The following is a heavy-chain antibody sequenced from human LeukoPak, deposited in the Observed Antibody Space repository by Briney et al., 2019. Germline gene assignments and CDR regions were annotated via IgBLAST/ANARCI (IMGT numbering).Heavy chain of an antibody. V-gene: IGHV4-39*01. CDR1: GGSISSSSYY. Sequence: PSETLSLTCTVSGGSISSSSYYWGWIRQPPGKGLEWIGSIYYSGSTYYNPSLRSRVTISVDTSKNQFSLKLSSVTAANTAVYYCARQRKSIMYSIYYFDYWGQGTLVTVSS. CDR2: IYYSGST. D-gene: IGHD6-13*01. J-gene: IGHJ4*02. CDR3: ARQRKSIMYSIYYFDY.